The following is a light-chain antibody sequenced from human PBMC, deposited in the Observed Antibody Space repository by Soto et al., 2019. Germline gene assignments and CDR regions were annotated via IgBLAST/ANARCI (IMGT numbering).Light chain of an antibody. V-gene: IGLV2-14*01. CDR3: SSYTSSGTWV. J-gene: IGLJ3*02. Sequence: QSVLTQPASVSGSPGQSITISCTGGSNDIGYYKYVSWYQQHPGRAPKLMIYEVTNRPSGVSYRFSGSKSGNTASLTISGLRAEDEADYYCSSYTSSGTWVFGGGTKLTVL. CDR2: EVT. CDR1: SNDIGYYKY.